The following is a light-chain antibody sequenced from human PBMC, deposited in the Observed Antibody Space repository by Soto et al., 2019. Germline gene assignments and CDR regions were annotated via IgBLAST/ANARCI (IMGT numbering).Light chain of an antibody. CDR3: RSYDSSNGVV. J-gene: IGLJ2*01. CDR1: SGSIASNY. Sequence: NFMLTQPHSVSESPGKTVTISCTGSSGSIASNYVQWYQQRPGSAPTTVIYEDNQRPSGVPDRFSGSIDSSSNSASLTISGLKTEDEADYYCRSYDSSNGVVFGGGTKLTVL. V-gene: IGLV6-57*02. CDR2: EDN.